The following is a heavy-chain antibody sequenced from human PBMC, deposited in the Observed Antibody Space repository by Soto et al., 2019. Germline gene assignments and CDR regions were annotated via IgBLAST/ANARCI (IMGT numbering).Heavy chain of an antibody. CDR3: ARSDRNYDFWSGHSGLYGMDV. J-gene: IGHJ6*02. V-gene: IGHV4-30-4*01. CDR1: GGSISSGDYY. Sequence: SETLSLTCTVSGGSISSGDYYWSWIRQPPGKGLEWIGYIYYSGSTYYNPSLKSRVTISVDTSKNQFSLKLSSVTAADTAVYYCARSDRNYDFWSGHSGLYGMDVWGQGTTVTVSS. CDR2: IYYSGST. D-gene: IGHD3-3*01.